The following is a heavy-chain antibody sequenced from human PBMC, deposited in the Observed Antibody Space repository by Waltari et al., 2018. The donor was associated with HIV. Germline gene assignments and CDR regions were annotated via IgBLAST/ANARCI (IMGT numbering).Heavy chain of an antibody. CDR2: IYYSGST. V-gene: IGHV4-39*01. J-gene: IGHJ4*02. CDR1: GGSISSTYHY. D-gene: IGHD2-21*02. CDR3: ARLEGLRGGDLIDS. Sequence: QLQLQESGPGLVKPSETLSLTCTVSGGSISSTYHYWGWIRQPPGMELEWIGSIYYSGSTYYDPYLKSRVTIAVDTSKNQFSLKLSSVTAADTAVYYCARLEGLRGGDLIDSWGQGTLVTVSS.